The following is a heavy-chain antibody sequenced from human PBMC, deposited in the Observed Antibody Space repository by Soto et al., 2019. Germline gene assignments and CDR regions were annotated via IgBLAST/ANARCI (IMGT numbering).Heavy chain of an antibody. D-gene: IGHD6-6*01. J-gene: IGHJ6*02. CDR2: IKQDGSEK. Sequence: GGSLRLSCAASGFTFSSYWMSWVRQAPGKGLEWVANIKQDGSEKYDVDSVKGRFTISRDNAKNSLYLQMNSLRAEDTAVYYCARERVAARQGPYHYSGLDVWGQGTTVTVSS. V-gene: IGHV3-7*03. CDR1: GFTFSSYW. CDR3: ARERVAARQGPYHYSGLDV.